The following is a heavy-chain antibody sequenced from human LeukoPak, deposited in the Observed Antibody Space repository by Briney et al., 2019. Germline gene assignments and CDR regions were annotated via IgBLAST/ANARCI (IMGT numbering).Heavy chain of an antibody. Sequence: GGSLRLSRAASGFTFRNYVIHWVRQAPGKGLEWVAVTSSDLNVKLYADSVKGRFTISKDNSRSTLYLQMNSLRPEDTAIYYCAREGYYGSGSPPSLYFDYWGQGTLVTVSS. CDR3: AREGYYGSGSPPSLYFDY. D-gene: IGHD3-10*01. J-gene: IGHJ4*02. CDR2: TSSDLNVK. CDR1: GFTFRNYV. V-gene: IGHV3-30-3*01.